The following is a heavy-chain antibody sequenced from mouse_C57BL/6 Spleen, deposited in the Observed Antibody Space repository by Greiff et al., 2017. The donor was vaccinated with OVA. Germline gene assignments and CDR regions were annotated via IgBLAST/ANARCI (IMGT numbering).Heavy chain of an antibody. CDR3: ARHGDYDVGYYAMDY. J-gene: IGHJ4*01. V-gene: IGHV2-6-1*01. CDR1: GFSLTSYG. D-gene: IGHD2-4*01. Sequence: VKLVESGPGLVAPSQRLSITCTVSGFSLTSYGVHWVRQPPGKGLEWLVVIWSDGSTTYNSALKSRLSISKDNSKSQVFLKMNSLQTDDTAMYYCARHGDYDVGYYAMDYWGQGTSVTVSS. CDR2: IWSDGST.